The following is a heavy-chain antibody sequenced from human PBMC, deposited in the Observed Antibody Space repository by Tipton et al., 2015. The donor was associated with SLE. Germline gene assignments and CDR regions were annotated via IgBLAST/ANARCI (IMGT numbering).Heavy chain of an antibody. J-gene: IGHJ4*02. V-gene: IGHV3-23*01. Sequence: SLRLSCAASGFTFSSYAMSWVRQAPGKGLEWVSAISGSGGSTYYADSVKGRFTISRDNSKNTLYLQMNSLRAEDTAVYYCAKGRFLEWLSIDYWGQGTLVTVSS. CDR3: AKGRFLEWLSIDY. CDR2: ISGSGGST. D-gene: IGHD3-3*01. CDR1: GFTFSSYA.